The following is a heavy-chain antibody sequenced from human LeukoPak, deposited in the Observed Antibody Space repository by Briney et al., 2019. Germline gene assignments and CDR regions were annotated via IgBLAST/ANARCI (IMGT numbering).Heavy chain of an antibody. J-gene: IGHJ6*04. V-gene: IGHV4-4*02. D-gene: IGHD2-2*01. CDR2: IYHSGST. CDR1: GGSISSSNW. CDR3: ARCSDCSSTSCYSGVYYGMDV. Sequence: SGTLSLTCAVSGGSISSSNWWSWVRPPPGKGLEWIGEIYHSGSTNYNPSLKSRVTISVDKSKNQFSLKLSSVTAADTAVYYCARCSDCSSTSCYSGVYYGMDVWGKGTTVTVSS.